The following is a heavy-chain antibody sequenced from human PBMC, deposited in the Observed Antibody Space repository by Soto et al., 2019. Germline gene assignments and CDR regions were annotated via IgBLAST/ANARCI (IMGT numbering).Heavy chain of an antibody. V-gene: IGHV4-34*01. D-gene: IGHD3-10*01. CDR2: INHSGST. CDR1: GGSFSGYY. CDR3: ARGRRLITMVRGVIQSWFDT. Sequence: XETLSVPCAVYGGSFSGYYWSWIRQPPGKGLGWIGEINHSGSTNYNPSLKSRVTISVDTSKNQFSLKLSSVTAADTAVYYCARGRRLITMVRGVIQSWFDTWGQGTLVTVSS. J-gene: IGHJ5*02.